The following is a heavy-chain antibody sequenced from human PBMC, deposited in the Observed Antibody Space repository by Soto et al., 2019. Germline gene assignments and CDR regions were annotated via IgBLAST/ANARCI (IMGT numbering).Heavy chain of an antibody. CDR1: GGPIRRRGYY. CDR3: ASSGAREGDWFDP. Sequence: QVQLQESGPGVVKTSQTLSLTCTVSGGPIRRRGYYWSWIRHRPGEGLQWIGFFYYSGITDYNPSLRSRAVISADTSNNQVFLQLSSVTAADTAVYYCASSGAREGDWFDPWGQGTLVTVSS. V-gene: IGHV4-31*03. CDR2: FYYSGIT. J-gene: IGHJ5*02. D-gene: IGHD3-16*01.